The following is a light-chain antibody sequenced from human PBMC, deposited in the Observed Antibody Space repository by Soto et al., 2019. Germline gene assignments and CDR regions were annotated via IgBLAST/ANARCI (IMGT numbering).Light chain of an antibody. J-gene: IGKJ4*01. CDR2: AAS. CDR1: QGISSY. CDR3: QQSYSTPLT. Sequence: DIQLTQSPSFLSASVGDRVTITCLASQGISSYLAWYQQKPGKAPKLLIYAASTLQSGVPSRFSGSGSGTEFTLTISSLQPEDFATYYCQQSYSTPLTFGGGTKVDIK. V-gene: IGKV1-9*01.